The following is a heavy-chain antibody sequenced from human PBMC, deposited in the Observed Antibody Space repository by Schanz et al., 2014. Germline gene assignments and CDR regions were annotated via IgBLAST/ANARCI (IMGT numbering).Heavy chain of an antibody. D-gene: IGHD6-13*01. CDR2: INAGTSNT. V-gene: IGHV1-3*01. CDR1: GGTFSSFG. J-gene: IGHJ4*02. Sequence: VQLEQSGAEAKKPGSSVQVSCKASGGTFSSFGINWVRQAPGQGLEWMGWINAGTSNTEYSQKFQGRVTITRDTLASTAYMEVSSLRSEDTAVYYCARSGSSNWYFFDYWGQGTLVTVAS. CDR3: ARSGSSNWYFFDY.